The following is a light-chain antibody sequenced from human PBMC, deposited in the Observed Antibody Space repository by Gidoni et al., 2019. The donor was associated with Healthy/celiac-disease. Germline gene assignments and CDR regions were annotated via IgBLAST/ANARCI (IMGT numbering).Light chain of an antibody. CDR1: SSNIGAGYD. V-gene: IGLV1-40*01. J-gene: IGLJ3*02. Sequence: ISCTGSSSNIGAGYDVHWYQQLPGTAPKLLIYGNSNRPSGVPDRFSGSKSGTSASLAITWLQAEDEADYYCQSYDSSLSGPWVFGGGTKLTVL. CDR2: GNS. CDR3: QSYDSSLSGPWV.